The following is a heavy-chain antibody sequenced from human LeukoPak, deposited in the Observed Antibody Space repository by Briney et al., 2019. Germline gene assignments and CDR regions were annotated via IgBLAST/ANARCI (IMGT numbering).Heavy chain of an antibody. D-gene: IGHD6-19*01. Sequence: GGSLRLSCAVSVFTISSHGMHWVHQAPGKGLEWVAMISYNGNSKYYGDSVKGRFTISRDNSKDTLYLEMDSLRTEDTAVYYCAKDWGSSGWYNYFDPWGQGTLVTVSS. CDR3: AKDWGSSGWYNYFDP. CDR2: ISYNGNSK. J-gene: IGHJ5*02. CDR1: VFTISSHG. V-gene: IGHV3-30*18.